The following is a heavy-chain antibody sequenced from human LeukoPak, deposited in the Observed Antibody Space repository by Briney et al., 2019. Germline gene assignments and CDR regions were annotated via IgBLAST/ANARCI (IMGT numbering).Heavy chain of an antibody. Sequence: SETLSLTCAVYGGSFSGYYWSWIRQPPGKVLEWIGEINHSGSTNYNPSLKSRVTISVDTSKNQFSLKLSSVTAADTAVYYCARENYDSSGYPDYWGQGTLVTVSS. V-gene: IGHV4-34*01. CDR3: ARENYDSSGYPDY. CDR1: GGSFSGYY. D-gene: IGHD3-22*01. CDR2: INHSGST. J-gene: IGHJ4*02.